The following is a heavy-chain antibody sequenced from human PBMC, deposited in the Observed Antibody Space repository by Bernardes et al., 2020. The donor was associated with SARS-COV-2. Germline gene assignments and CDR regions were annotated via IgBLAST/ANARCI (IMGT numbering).Heavy chain of an antibody. V-gene: IGHV1-2*02. CDR3: ASVTYSSGSDFDY. CDR2: IYPKSGAT. J-gene: IGHJ4*02. CDR1: GYTFTDHY. D-gene: IGHD6-19*01. Sequence: ASVKVSCKASGYTFTDHYIHWVRQAPGQGLEWMGWIYPKSGATNYAQKFQGRVTMTRETSITTAYMELSRLTFDDTAVYYCASVTYSSGSDFDYWGQGTLVTVS.